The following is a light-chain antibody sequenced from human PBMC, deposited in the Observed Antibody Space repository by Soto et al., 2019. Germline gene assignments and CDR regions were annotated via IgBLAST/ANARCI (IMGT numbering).Light chain of an antibody. CDR2: DVS. J-gene: IGLJ1*01. CDR1: SSDVGGYNY. CDR3: SSYTSSSLYV. Sequence: QSVLTQPASVSGSPGQSITISCTGTSSDVGGYNYVSWYQQHPGKAPKLMIYDVSNRPSGVSNRFSGSKSGNTASRTISGLQAEDEADYYCSSYTSSSLYVFGTGTKLTVL. V-gene: IGLV2-14*01.